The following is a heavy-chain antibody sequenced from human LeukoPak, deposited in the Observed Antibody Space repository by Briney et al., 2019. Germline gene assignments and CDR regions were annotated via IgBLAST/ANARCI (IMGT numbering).Heavy chain of an antibody. CDR1: GDSVSSSRYF. V-gene: IGHV4-39*01. CDR2: IYSSGIT. Sequence: PSETLSLTCAVSGDSVSSSRYFWGWIRQPPGKGLEWIGSIYSSGITYCNPSLKSRVTIFADTSKNQVSLQLSSVTAADTAVYYCAGRPAGYWGQGTLVTVSS. CDR3: AGRPAGY. J-gene: IGHJ4*02.